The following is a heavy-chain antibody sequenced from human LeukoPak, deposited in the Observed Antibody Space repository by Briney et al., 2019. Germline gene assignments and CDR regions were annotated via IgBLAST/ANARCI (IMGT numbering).Heavy chain of an antibody. D-gene: IGHD5-12*01. CDR3: ARDFMVTTIYYCVY. CDR2: IKQDGSEK. CDR1: GFTFSSYW. V-gene: IGHV3-7*01. Sequence: PGGSLRLSCAASGFTFSSYWMSWVRQAPGKGLEWMDNIKQDGSEKYYVDSVKGRFTISSDNSNSSLYLQMNSLRAEDTAVYYCARDFMVTTIYYCVYWGQRTLGTVSS. J-gene: IGHJ4*02.